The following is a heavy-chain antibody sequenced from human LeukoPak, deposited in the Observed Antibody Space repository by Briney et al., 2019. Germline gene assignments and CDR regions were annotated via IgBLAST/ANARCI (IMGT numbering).Heavy chain of an antibody. Sequence: PGGSLRLSCAASGFTFSSYWMHWVRQAPGKGLVWVSRINTDGSSTSYADSAKGRFTISRDNAKNTLYLQMNSLRAEDTAVYYCAKDIKLRWYSTDYYGMDVWGQGTTVTVSS. CDR2: INTDGSST. V-gene: IGHV3-74*01. CDR1: GFTFSSYW. D-gene: IGHD4-23*01. CDR3: AKDIKLRWYSTDYYGMDV. J-gene: IGHJ6*02.